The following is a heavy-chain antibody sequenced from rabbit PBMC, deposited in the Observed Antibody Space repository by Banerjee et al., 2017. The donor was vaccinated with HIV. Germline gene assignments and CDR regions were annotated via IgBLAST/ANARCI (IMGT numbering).Heavy chain of an antibody. D-gene: IGHD4-2*01. J-gene: IGHJ4*01. CDR2: IEGGSSAFS. CDR3: ARDAAGREDFNL. V-gene: IGHV1S40*01. CDR1: GVSFSSNHY. Sequence: QSLEESGGDLVKPGASLTLTCTASGVSFSSNHYMCWVRQAPGKGLEWIACIEGGSSAFSYFASWAKGRFTISKTSSTTVTLQMTSLTAADTATYFCARDAAGREDFNLWGPGTLVTV.